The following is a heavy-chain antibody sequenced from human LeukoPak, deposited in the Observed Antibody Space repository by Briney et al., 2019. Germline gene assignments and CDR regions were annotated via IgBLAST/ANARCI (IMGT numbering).Heavy chain of an antibody. Sequence: PSEALSLTCKVSGTSITINYWLWIRQPPGKGLEWIGYIYYNGGSNYSPSLQSRVTFSFDTSKNEVSLRLTSVTAADTAVYYCARMPQPFTSEPFDIWGQGTMVTVSS. J-gene: IGHJ3*02. CDR3: ARMPQPFTSEPFDI. CDR1: GTSITINY. CDR2: IYYNGGS. V-gene: IGHV4-59*01. D-gene: IGHD1-14*01.